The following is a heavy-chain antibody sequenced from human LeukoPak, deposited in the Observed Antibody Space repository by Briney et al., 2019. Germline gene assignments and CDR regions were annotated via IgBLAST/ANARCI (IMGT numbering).Heavy chain of an antibody. D-gene: IGHD4-17*01. CDR1: GFTFDDYA. CDR2: ISWNSGSI. J-gene: IGHJ5*02. CDR3: AKGTYGDYEYNWFDP. V-gene: IGHV3-9*01. Sequence: PVRSLRLSCAASGFTFDDYAMHWVRQAPGKGLEWVSGISWNSGSIGYADSVKGRFTISRDNAKNSLYLQMNSLRAEDTALYYCAKGTYGDYEYNWFDPWGQGTLVTVSS.